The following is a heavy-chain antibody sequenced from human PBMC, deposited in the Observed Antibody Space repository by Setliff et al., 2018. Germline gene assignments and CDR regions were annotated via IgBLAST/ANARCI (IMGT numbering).Heavy chain of an antibody. J-gene: IGHJ4*02. D-gene: IGHD3-10*01. CDR3: AKGSGSYYPRGRYDY. V-gene: IGHV3-9*01. CDR1: RFTFSNYA. Sequence: QSGGSLRLSCAASRFTFSNYAMSWVRQAPGKGLEWVSGISWNSGSIGYADSVKGRFTISRDNAKNSLYLQMNSLRAEDTALYYCAKGSGSYYPRGRYDYWGQGTLVTVSS. CDR2: ISWNSGSI.